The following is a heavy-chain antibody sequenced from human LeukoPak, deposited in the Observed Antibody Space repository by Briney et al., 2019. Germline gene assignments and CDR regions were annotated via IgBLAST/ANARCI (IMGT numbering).Heavy chain of an antibody. J-gene: IGHJ2*01. CDR2: LNEDGGYT. D-gene: IGHD5-18*01. Sequence: AGGSLRLSCAASGFTFSSYEMNWVRQAPGKGLAWVSGLNEDGGYTYYADSVKGRFTISRGNAKNSLYLQMNSLRAEGTAVYYCARGYSYGFWYFDLWGRGTLVTVSS. CDR3: ARGYSYGFWYFDL. CDR1: GFTFSSYE. V-gene: IGHV3-48*03.